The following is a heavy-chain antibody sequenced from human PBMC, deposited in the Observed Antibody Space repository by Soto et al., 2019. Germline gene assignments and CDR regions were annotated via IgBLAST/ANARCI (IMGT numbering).Heavy chain of an antibody. D-gene: IGHD3-22*01. CDR2: IYWNDDK. CDR1: GLSFSTRDEG. Sequence: GLSFSTRDEGGGWIRHPPGNALEWLALIYWNDDKRYSPSLKSRLTITKDTSKNQVVLTMTNMDPVDTATYYCAHMGYYYDSSGYYLDYWGQGTLVSVSS. V-gene: IGHV2-5*01. J-gene: IGHJ4*02. CDR3: AHMGYYYDSSGYYLDY.